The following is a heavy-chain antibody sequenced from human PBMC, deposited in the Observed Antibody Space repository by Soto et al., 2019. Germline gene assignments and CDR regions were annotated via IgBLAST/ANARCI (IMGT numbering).Heavy chain of an antibody. J-gene: IGHJ6*02. V-gene: IGHV3-11*01. CDR2: ISSSGSTI. CDR1: GFTLSECY. Sequence: GGALGLSCSPSGFTLSECYMSWSRKGGGGGLEWVSYISSSGSTIYYADSVKGRFTISRDNAKNSLYLQMNSLRAEDTAVYYCARDGYYDSSGYYYVEGMDVWGQGTTVTVSS. D-gene: IGHD3-22*01. CDR3: ARDGYYDSSGYYYVEGMDV.